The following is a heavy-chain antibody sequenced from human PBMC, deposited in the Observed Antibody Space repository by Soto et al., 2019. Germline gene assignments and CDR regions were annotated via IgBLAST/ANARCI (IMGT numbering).Heavy chain of an antibody. Sequence: SETLSLTCAVYGGSFSGYYWSWIRQPPGKGLEWIGEINHSGSTNYNPSLKSRVTISVDTSKNQFSLKLSSVTAADTAVYYCARGWVELVHTVIWFHPRAQGTLVTVSA. V-gene: IGHV4-34*01. CDR3: ARGWVELVHTVIWFHP. D-gene: IGHD3-10*01. CDR2: INHSGST. CDR1: GGSFSGYY. J-gene: IGHJ5*02.